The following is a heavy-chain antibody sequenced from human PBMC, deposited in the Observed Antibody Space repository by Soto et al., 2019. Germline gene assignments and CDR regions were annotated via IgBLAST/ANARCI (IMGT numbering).Heavy chain of an antibody. Sequence: LSLTCAISGDSVSSNTASWSWIRQSPSRGLEWLGRTYFRSRWYNDYAVSVKSRIIINPDTSNNQFSLQLNSVTPEDTAVYFCAKGDNLGPKTGYAFDPWGQGIMVTVSS. V-gene: IGHV6-1*01. CDR3: AKGDNLGPKTGYAFDP. D-gene: IGHD5-12*01. CDR1: GDSVSSNTAS. J-gene: IGHJ5*02. CDR2: TYFRSRWYN.